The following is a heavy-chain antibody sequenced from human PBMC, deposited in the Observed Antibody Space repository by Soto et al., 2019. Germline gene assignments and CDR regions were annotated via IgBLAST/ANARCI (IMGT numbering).Heavy chain of an antibody. CDR2: IYYSGST. CDR1: GGSISSGGYY. D-gene: IGHD3-9*01. Sequence: SETLSLTCTVSGGSISSGGYYWSWIRQHPGKGLEWIGYIYYSGSTYYNPSLKSRVTISVDTSKNQFSLKLSSVTAADTAVYYCARCPTYYDILTGYSPPNYYYYYGMDVWGQGTTVTVSS. CDR3: ARCPTYYDILTGYSPPNYYYYYGMDV. V-gene: IGHV4-31*03. J-gene: IGHJ6*02.